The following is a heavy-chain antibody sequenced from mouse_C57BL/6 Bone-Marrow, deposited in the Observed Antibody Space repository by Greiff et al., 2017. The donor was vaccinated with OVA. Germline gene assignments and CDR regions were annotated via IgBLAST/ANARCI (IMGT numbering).Heavy chain of an antibody. CDR1: GYTFTDYY. J-gene: IGHJ2*01. CDR2: IYPGSGNT. CDR3: AREEETYSNYRSYFDD. Sequence: QVQLQQSGPELVKPGASVKISCKASGYTFTDYYINWVKQRPGQGLEWIGWIYPGSGNTKYTEKFKGKATLTVDTSSSTAYMQLSSLTSEDSAVYYCAREEETYSNYRSYFDDWGQGTTLTVSS. V-gene: IGHV1-84*01. D-gene: IGHD2-5*01.